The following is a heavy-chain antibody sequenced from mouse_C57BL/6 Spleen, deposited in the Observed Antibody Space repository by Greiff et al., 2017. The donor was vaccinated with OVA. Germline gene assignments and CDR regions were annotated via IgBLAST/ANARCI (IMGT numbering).Heavy chain of an antibody. CDR1: GFTFSDAW. D-gene: IGHD2-4*01. V-gene: IGHV6-6*01. CDR3: TRRGDYDKFAY. CDR2: IRNKANNHAT. Sequence: EVMLVESGGGLVQPGGSMKLSCAASGFTFSDAWMDWVRQSPEKGLEWVAEIRNKANNHATYYAESVKGRFTISRDDSKSSVYLQMNSLRAEDTGIYYCTRRGDYDKFAYWGQGTLVTVSA. J-gene: IGHJ3*01.